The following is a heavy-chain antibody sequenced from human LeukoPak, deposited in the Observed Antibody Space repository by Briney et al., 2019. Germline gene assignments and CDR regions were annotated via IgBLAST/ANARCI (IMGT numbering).Heavy chain of an antibody. J-gene: IGHJ4*02. CDR2: IYYIGST. D-gene: IGHD3-22*01. Sequence: SETLSLTCTVSGGSVSTYYWSWIRQPPGKGLEWIGYIYYIGSTNYNPSLKSRVTISIDTSKNQFSLKLSSVTAADTAVYYCARFRAPYDSRILDSWGQGTRVTVSS. V-gene: IGHV4-59*02. CDR3: ARFRAPYDSRILDS. CDR1: GGSVSTYY.